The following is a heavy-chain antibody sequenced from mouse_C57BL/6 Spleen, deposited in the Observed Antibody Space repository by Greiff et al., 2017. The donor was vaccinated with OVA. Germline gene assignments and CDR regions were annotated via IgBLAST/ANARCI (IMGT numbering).Heavy chain of an antibody. CDR3: ANYYGSSYWFAY. J-gene: IGHJ3*01. Sequence: QVQLQQPGAELVRPGTSVKLSCKASGYTFTSYWMHWVKQRPGQGLEWIGVIDPSDSYTNYNQKFKGKATLTVDTSSSTAYMQLSSLTSEDSAVDYCANYYGSSYWFAYWGQGTLVTVSA. CDR2: IDPSDSYT. CDR1: GYTFTSYW. V-gene: IGHV1-59*01. D-gene: IGHD1-1*01.